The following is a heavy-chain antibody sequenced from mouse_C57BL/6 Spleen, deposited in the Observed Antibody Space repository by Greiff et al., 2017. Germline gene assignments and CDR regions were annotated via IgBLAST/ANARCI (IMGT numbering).Heavy chain of an antibody. D-gene: IGHD1-1*01. V-gene: IGHV5-17*01. Sequence: EVKVVESGGGLVKPGGSLKLSCAASGFTFSDYGMHWVRQAPEKGLEWVAYISSGSSTIYYADTVTGRFTISRDNAKDTLFLQTTSLRSEDTAMYDCARHDYYGSSYFDYWGQGTTLTVSS. J-gene: IGHJ2*01. CDR2: ISSGSSTI. CDR3: ARHDYYGSSYFDY. CDR1: GFTFSDYG.